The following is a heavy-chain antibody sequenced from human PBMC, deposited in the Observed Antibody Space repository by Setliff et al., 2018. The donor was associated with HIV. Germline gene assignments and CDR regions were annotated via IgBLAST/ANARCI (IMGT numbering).Heavy chain of an antibody. J-gene: IGHJ4*02. D-gene: IGHD3-9*01. CDR1: GFTFSDYY. CDR3: ARRILTGYFISDY. CDR2: IGNSGGPI. Sequence: PGGSLRLSCAASGFTFSDYYMSWIRQAPGKGLEWISYIGNSGGPIYYADSVKGRFTISRDNAKNSLYLQMNSLRAEDTAVYYCARRILTGYFISDYWGQGTLVTVSS. V-gene: IGHV3-11*01.